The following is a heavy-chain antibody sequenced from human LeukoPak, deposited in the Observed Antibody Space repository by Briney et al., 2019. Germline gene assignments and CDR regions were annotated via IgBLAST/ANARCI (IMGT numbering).Heavy chain of an antibody. J-gene: IGHJ3*02. CDR2: IYSGGST. CDR3: ARATADAFDI. Sequence: GGSLRLSCAASGFTVSSNYIGWVRQAPGKGLEWVSVIYSGGSTYYADSVKGRFTISRDNSKNTLYLQMNSLRAEDTAVYYCARATADAFDIWRQGTMVTVSS. V-gene: IGHV3-53*01. CDR1: GFTVSSNY.